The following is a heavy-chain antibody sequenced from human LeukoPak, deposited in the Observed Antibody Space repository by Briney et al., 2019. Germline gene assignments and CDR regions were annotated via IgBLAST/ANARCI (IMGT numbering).Heavy chain of an antibody. V-gene: IGHV4-34*01. CDR3: ARGDYDFLYGMDV. J-gene: IGHJ6*02. CDR1: GGSFSGYY. CDR2: INHSGST. D-gene: IGHD3-3*01. Sequence: PSETLSLTCAVYGGSFSGYYWSWIRQPPGKGLEWIGEINHSGSTNYNPSLKSRVTISVDTSKNQFSLKLSSVTAADTAVYYCARGDYDFLYGMDVWGQGTTVTVSS.